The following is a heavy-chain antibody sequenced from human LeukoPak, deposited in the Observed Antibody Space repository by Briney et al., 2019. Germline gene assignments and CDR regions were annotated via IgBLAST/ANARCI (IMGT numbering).Heavy chain of an antibody. CDR1: GGSISSYY. D-gene: IGHD6-6*01. CDR3: ARSIPRDAFDI. J-gene: IGHJ3*02. V-gene: IGHV4-59*01. Sequence: PSETLSLTCTVSGGSISSYYWSWIRQPPGKGLEWIGYIYYSGSTNYNPSLKSRVTISVDTSKNQFSLKLSSVTAADTAVYYCARSIPRDAFDIWGQGTMVTVSS. CDR2: IYYSGST.